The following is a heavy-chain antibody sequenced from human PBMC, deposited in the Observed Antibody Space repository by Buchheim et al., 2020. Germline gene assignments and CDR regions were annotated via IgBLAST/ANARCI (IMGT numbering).Heavy chain of an antibody. Sequence: QVQLVESGGGVVQPGRSLRLSCAASGFTFSSYAMHWVRQAPGKGLEWVAVISYDGSNKYYADSVKGRFTISRDNSKNTLYLQMNSLRAEDTAVYYCARDDSSGRKAFDIWGQGT. CDR1: GFTFSSYA. CDR2: ISYDGSNK. CDR3: ARDDSSGRKAFDI. J-gene: IGHJ3*02. D-gene: IGHD3-22*01. V-gene: IGHV3-30*04.